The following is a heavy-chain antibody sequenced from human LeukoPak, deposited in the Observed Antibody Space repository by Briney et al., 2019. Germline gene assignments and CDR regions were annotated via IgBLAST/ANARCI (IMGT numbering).Heavy chain of an antibody. J-gene: IGHJ4*02. CDR3: ARDRVTIFGVVILWGYFDS. Sequence: PGGSLRLSCAASGFTFSSYSMNWVRQAPGKGLEWVSSISSSSSYIYYADSVKGRFTISRDNSQNTLYLQMNSLRPEDTAVYYCARDRVTIFGVVILWGYFDSWGQGTPVTVSS. D-gene: IGHD3-3*01. CDR1: GFTFSSYS. V-gene: IGHV3-21*01. CDR2: ISSSSSYI.